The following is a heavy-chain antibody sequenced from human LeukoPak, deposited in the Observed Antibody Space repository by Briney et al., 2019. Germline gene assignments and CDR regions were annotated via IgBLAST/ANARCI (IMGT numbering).Heavy chain of an antibody. V-gene: IGHV3-23*01. Sequence: GGSLRLSCAASGFTFSSYAMSWVRQAPGKGLEWVSTVSSSGGSTYYADSVKGRFTISRDNSKNTLYVQMNSLGAEDTAVYYCAKDLPGFFDYWGQGILVTVSS. CDR3: AKDLPGFFDY. CDR2: VSSSGGST. J-gene: IGHJ4*02. CDR1: GFTFSSYA.